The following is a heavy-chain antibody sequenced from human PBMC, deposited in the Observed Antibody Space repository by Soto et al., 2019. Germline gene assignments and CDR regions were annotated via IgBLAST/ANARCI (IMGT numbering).Heavy chain of an antibody. D-gene: IGHD3-3*01. CDR3: TTREWLLSTGGNEY. Sequence: PGGSLRLSCAASGFTFSNAWMNWVRQAPGKGLEWVGRIKSKTDGGTTDYAAPVKGRFTISRDDSKNTLYLQMDSLKTEDTAVYYCTTREWLLSTGGNEYWGQGTLVTVSS. CDR1: GFTFSNAW. V-gene: IGHV3-15*07. CDR2: IKSKTDGGTT. J-gene: IGHJ4*02.